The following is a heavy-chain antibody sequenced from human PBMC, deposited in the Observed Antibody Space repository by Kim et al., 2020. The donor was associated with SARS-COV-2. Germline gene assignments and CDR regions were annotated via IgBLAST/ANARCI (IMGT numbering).Heavy chain of an antibody. V-gene: IGHV3-30*18. Sequence: GGSLRLSCAASGFTFSSYGMHWFRQAPGKGLEWVAVISYDGSNKYYADSVKGRFTISRDNSKNTLYLQMNSLRAEDTAVYYCAKDRRTMIVVAPFDYWGQGTLVTVSS. CDR3: AKDRRTMIVVAPFDY. J-gene: IGHJ4*02. CDR1: GFTFSSYG. CDR2: ISYDGSNK. D-gene: IGHD3-22*01.